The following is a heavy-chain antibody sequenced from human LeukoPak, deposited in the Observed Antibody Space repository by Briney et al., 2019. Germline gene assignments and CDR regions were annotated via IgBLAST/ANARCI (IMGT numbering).Heavy chain of an antibody. CDR1: GYTFTSYD. CDR2: MNPNSGNT. J-gene: IGHJ6*03. CDR3: ARGSSIAAAGIYYMDV. V-gene: IGHV1-8*01. D-gene: IGHD6-13*01. Sequence: ASVKVSCKASGYTFTSYDINWVRQATGQGLEWMGWMNPNSGNTGYAQKFQGRVTMTRNTSISTAYMELSSLRSEDTAVYYCARGSSIAAAGIYYMDVWGKGTTVTVSS.